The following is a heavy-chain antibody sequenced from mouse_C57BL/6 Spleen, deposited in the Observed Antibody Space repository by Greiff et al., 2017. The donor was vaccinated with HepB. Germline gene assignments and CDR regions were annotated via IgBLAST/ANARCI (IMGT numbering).Heavy chain of an antibody. J-gene: IGHJ2*01. CDR3: TTRLQDYFDY. Sequence: VHVKQSGAELVRPGASVKLSCTASGFNIKDYYMHWVKQRPEQGLEWIGRIDPEDGDTEYAPKFQGKATMTADTSSNTAYLQLSSLTSEDTAVYYCTTRLQDYFDYWGQGTTLTVSS. CDR1: GFNIKDYY. CDR2: IDPEDGDT. V-gene: IGHV14-1*01. D-gene: IGHD2-2*01.